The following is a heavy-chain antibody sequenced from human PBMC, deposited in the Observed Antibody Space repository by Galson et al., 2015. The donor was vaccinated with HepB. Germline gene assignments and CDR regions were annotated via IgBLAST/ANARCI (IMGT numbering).Heavy chain of an antibody. CDR3: ARDLFYDFWSGSPNNWFDP. J-gene: IGHJ5*02. CDR1: GGTFSSYA. Sequence: SVKVSCKASGGTFSSYAISWVRQAPGQGLEWMGGIIPIFGTANYAQKFQGRVTITADESTSTAYMELSSLRSEDTAVYYCARDLFYDFWSGSPNNWFDPWGQGTLVTVSS. V-gene: IGHV1-69*13. D-gene: IGHD3-3*01. CDR2: IIPIFGTA.